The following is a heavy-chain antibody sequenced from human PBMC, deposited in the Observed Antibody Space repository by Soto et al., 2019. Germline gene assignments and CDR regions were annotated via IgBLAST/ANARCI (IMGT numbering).Heavy chain of an antibody. CDR3: ARVVPGAEAWFGP. V-gene: IGHV1-18*01. CDR2: ISLYSDGT. Sequence: ASVKVSCKNACYAFSNNGITWVRQAPGQPLEWLGWISLYSDGTNYAQKFQGRVSMTTDTSTTTAYMELRSLRSDDTAVYYCARVVPGAEAWFGPWGQGTLVTVSP. CDR1: CYAFSNNG. D-gene: IGHD2-2*01. J-gene: IGHJ5*02.